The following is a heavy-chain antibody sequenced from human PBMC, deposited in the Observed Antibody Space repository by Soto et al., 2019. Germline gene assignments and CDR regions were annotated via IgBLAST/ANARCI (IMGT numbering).Heavy chain of an antibody. V-gene: IGHV1-18*04. J-gene: IGHJ4*02. CDR3: ASVDYYDSSGYYGY. Sequence: QVQLVPSGAEVKKPGASVKVSCKASGYTFTIYGTSWVRQAPGQGLEWVGWISGYNGNTDYAQNLQDRVTLTTDAAKSSVYMELRSLRSDDTAVYDCASVDYYDSSGYYGYWGQGTLITVSS. D-gene: IGHD3-22*01. CDR2: ISGYNGNT. CDR1: GYTFTIYG.